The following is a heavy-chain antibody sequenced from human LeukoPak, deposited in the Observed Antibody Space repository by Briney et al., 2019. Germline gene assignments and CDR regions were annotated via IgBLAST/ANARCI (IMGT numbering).Heavy chain of an antibody. Sequence: GGSLRLSCGASGFTFKNAWMTWVRQAPGKGLEWVGRIKNEAAGGATDYAAPVKGRFTVSRDDSKNTLYLQMNSLKIEDTAVYYCTTTLSEGLTINSKIDYWGQGALVTVSS. D-gene: IGHD4/OR15-4a*01. V-gene: IGHV3-15*01. CDR1: GFTFKNAW. J-gene: IGHJ4*02. CDR3: TTTLSEGLTINSKIDY. CDR2: IKNEAAGGAT.